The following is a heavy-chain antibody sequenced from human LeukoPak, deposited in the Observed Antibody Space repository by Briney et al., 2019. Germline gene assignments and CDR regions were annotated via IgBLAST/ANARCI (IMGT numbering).Heavy chain of an antibody. V-gene: IGHV1-18*01. D-gene: IGHD3-9*01. Sequence: GASVKVSCKASGYTFTSYGISWVRQAPGQGLEWMGWISAYNGNTNYAQKLQGRVTMTTDTSTSTAYMELRSLRSDDTAVYYCARDILTEADYYGMDVWGQGTTVTVSS. CDR2: ISAYNGNT. J-gene: IGHJ6*02. CDR3: ARDILTEADYYGMDV. CDR1: GYTFTSYG.